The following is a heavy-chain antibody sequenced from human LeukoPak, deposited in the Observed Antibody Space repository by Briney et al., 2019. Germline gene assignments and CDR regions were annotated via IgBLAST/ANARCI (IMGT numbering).Heavy chain of an antibody. CDR1: GFTFTNYD. Sequence: GGSLRLSCAASGFTFTNYDMHWVRQATGKGLEWVSAIGIRGDTYYPGSVKGRFTISRENAKNSLHLRMNSLRAEDTAVYYCARGGIPVSGIDEIDYWGQGTLVTVSS. J-gene: IGHJ4*02. CDR3: ARGGIPVSGIDEIDY. CDR2: IGIRGDT. V-gene: IGHV3-13*01. D-gene: IGHD6-19*01.